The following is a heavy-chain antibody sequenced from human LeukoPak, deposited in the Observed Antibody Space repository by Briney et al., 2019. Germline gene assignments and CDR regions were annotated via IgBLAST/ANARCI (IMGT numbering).Heavy chain of an antibody. Sequence: SVKVSCKASGGTFSSYAISWVRQAPGQGLEWMGGVIPIFGTANYAQKFQGRVTITTDESTSTAYMELSSLRSEDTAVYYCARDTRKIYNYYGSGSSRYYFDYWGQGTLVTVSS. CDR3: ARDTRKIYNYYGSGSSRYYFDY. D-gene: IGHD3-10*01. V-gene: IGHV1-69*05. CDR1: GGTFSSYA. J-gene: IGHJ4*02. CDR2: VIPIFGTA.